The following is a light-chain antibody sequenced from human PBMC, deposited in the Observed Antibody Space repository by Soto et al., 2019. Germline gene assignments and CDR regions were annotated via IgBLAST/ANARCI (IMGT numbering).Light chain of an antibody. CDR1: HSVSSTY. CDR3: QQDGSSPFT. J-gene: IGKJ3*01. Sequence: EIVLTQSPGTLSLSPGERVTLSCRASHSVSSTYLSWYQQKPGQAPRLLISGASSRATGIPDRFSGSGSGTDFTLSISRLEPEDFAVYYCQQDGSSPFTFGPGTKVDIK. CDR2: GAS. V-gene: IGKV3-20*01.